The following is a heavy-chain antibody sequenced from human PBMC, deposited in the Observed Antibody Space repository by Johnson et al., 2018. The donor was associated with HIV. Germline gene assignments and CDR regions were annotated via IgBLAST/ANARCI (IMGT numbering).Heavy chain of an antibody. J-gene: IGHJ3*02. Sequence: VQLVESGGGLVQPGGSLRLSCAASGFTVSSNYMSWVRQAPGKGLEWVSVISWNSGNIVYADSVKGRFTISRDNAKNSLYLQMNTLRVEDTALYYCAKDMGGYNYGYKGAFDSWGQGTMVMVSS. D-gene: IGHD5-18*01. CDR1: GFTVSSNY. CDR2: ISWNSGNI. CDR3: AKDMGGYNYGYKGAFDS. V-gene: IGHV3-9*01.